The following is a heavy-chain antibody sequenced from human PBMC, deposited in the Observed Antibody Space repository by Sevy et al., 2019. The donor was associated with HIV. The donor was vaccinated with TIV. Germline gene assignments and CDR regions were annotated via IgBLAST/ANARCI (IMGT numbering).Heavy chain of an antibody. Sequence: GESLKSSCKGSGYSFANYWIGWVRQMPGKGLEWMGIIHPGDSDTRYSLSFQGQVTMSADKSISTAYLQWNSLKASDTAMYYCATFAYGDDVGYFDFWGQGSLVTVSS. CDR1: GYSFANYW. V-gene: IGHV5-51*01. J-gene: IGHJ4*02. CDR3: ATFAYGDDVGYFDF. D-gene: IGHD4-17*01. CDR2: IHPGDSDT.